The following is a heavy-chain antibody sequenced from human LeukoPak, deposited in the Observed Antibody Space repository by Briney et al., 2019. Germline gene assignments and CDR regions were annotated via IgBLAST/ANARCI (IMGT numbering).Heavy chain of an antibody. CDR3: ARDRLYTVMSAGYYFDS. J-gene: IGHJ4*02. D-gene: IGHD3-16*01. Sequence: GGSLRLSCAASGFTFSSYSMNWVRQAPGKGLEWVSSISSSSSYIYYADSVNGRFTISRDNAKDSLYLQMNSLRAEDTAMYYCARDRLYTVMSAGYYFDSWGQGTLVTVSS. CDR2: ISSSSSYI. CDR1: GFTFSSYS. V-gene: IGHV3-21*04.